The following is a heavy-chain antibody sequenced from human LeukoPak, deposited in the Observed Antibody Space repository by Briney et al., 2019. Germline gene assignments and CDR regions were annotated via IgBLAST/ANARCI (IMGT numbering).Heavy chain of an antibody. CDR1: GFTFSSYA. J-gene: IGHJ4*02. V-gene: IGHV3-23*01. D-gene: IGHD6-6*01. CDR2: ISGSGGST. CDR3: AKDGMYSSSSSYYFDY. Sequence: GGSLRLSCAASGFTFSSYAMSWVRQAPGKGLEWVSAISGSGGSTYYADSLKGRFTIPRDNSRNTLYLQMNSLRAEDTAVYYCAKDGMYSSSSSYYFDYWGQGTLVTVSS.